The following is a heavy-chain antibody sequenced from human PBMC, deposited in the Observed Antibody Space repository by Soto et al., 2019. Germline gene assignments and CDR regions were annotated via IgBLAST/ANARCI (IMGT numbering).Heavy chain of an antibody. CDR3: ARGLATLPVFAFDI. CDR2: VYWNDDK. J-gene: IGHJ3*02. CDR1: GISLSTSGVG. Sequence: QITLKGSGPTLVKPTQTLTLTCTLSGISLSTSGVGLGWIRQTPGKALEWLALVYWNDDKHYRPSLKSRLTITKDTSKNQAILTMTNMDPVATATYYCARGLATLPVFAFDIWGQGTVVTVSS. V-gene: IGHV2-5*01. D-gene: IGHD1-1*01.